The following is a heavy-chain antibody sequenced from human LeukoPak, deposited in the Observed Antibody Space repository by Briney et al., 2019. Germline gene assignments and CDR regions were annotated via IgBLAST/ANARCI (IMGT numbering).Heavy chain of an antibody. CDR3: ARDQERWLQFSHGDAFDI. D-gene: IGHD5-12*01. J-gene: IGHJ3*02. Sequence: ASVKVSCKASGYTFTGYYMHWVRQAPGQGLEWMGWINPNSGGTNYAQKFQGRVTMTRDTSISTAYMELSRLRSDDTAAYYCARDQERWLQFSHGDAFDIWGQGTMVTVSS. CDR2: INPNSGGT. CDR1: GYTFTGYY. V-gene: IGHV1-2*02.